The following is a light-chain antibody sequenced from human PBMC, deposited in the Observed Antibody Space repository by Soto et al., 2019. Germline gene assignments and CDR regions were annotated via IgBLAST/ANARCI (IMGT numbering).Light chain of an antibody. J-gene: IGKJ1*01. Sequence: DIQMTQSPSTLPASVGDRVTITCRASQPISDWLAWYQQKPGKVPKLLIYKASSLESGVPSRFIGSGSGTAFSLTISSMSYDDCAPYYCPQYRLYWTFGQGTKVDIK. CDR2: KAS. CDR3: PQYRLYWT. CDR1: QPISDW. V-gene: IGKV1-5*03.